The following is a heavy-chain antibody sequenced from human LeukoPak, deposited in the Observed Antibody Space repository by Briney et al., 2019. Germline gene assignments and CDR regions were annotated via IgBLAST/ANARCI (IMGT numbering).Heavy chain of an antibody. J-gene: IGHJ6*02. D-gene: IGHD4-17*01. CDR1: GFTFSSDE. V-gene: IGHV3-48*03. CDR3: AKDGTTETTNYYYAMDV. CDR2: ISTRGSRT. Sequence: PGGSLRLSCAASGFTFSSDEMNWVRQAPGKGLEWVSYISTRGSRTYYADSVKGRFTISRDDAKNSLYLQMNSLRAEDTATYYCAKDGTTETTNYYYAMDVWGQGTTVTVSS.